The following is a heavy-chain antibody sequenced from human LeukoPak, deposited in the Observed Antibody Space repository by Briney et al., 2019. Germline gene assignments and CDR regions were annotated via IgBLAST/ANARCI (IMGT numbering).Heavy chain of an antibody. J-gene: IGHJ6*03. CDR1: GFTFSGYT. D-gene: IGHD3-3*01. CDR3: TRDGVTVLTRGYYYYVDV. CDR2: ISTSSSYV. V-gene: IGHV3-21*01. Sequence: GGSLRLSCAASGFTFSGYTMNWVRQAPGKGLEWVSSISTSSSYVYYADSVKGRFTISRHNAKKSQHLQMNGLRAKDTGVYYCTRDGVTVLTRGYYYYVDVWGKGTTVTVSS.